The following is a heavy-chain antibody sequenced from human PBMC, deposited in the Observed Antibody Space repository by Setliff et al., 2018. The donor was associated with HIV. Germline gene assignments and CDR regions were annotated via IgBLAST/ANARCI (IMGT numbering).Heavy chain of an antibody. V-gene: IGHV4-31*03. Sequence: SETLSLTCTVSGGSISSGGYYWSWIRQHPGKGLEWIGYIYYSGSTYYNPSLKSRVTISVDTSKNQFSLKLSSVTAADTAVFYCARNSFDYVEEEWGQGTQVTVSS. CDR2: IYYSGST. CDR1: GGSISSGGYY. D-gene: IGHD3-9*01. CDR3: ARNSFDYVEEE. J-gene: IGHJ4*02.